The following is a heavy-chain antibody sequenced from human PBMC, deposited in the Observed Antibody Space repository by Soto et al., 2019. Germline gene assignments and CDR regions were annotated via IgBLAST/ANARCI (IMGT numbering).Heavy chain of an antibody. J-gene: IGHJ5*02. D-gene: IGHD4-4*01. CDR1: GFTFSSYA. CDR2: ISYDGNNT. CDR3: ARDASSYSNYVSWFDP. V-gene: IGHV3-30-3*01. Sequence: QVQLVESGGGVVQPGRSLRLSCAASGFTFSSYAMHWVRQAPGKGLEGGAFISYDGNNTYYADSVKGRFTISRDNSKNTLYLQMNSLRAEDTAVYYCARDASSYSNYVSWFDPWGQGTLVTVSS.